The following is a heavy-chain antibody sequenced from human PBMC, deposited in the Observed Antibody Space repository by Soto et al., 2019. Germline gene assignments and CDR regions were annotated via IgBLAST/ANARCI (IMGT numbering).Heavy chain of an antibody. J-gene: IGHJ4*02. Sequence: EVQLVESGGGLVQPGGSLRLSCAASGFTFSSYWMSWVRQAPGKGLEWVANIKQDGSEKYYVDSVKGRFTISRDNAKNSLYLQMNSLRAEDTAVYYCARDSDYDFWRGYRANFDYWGQGTLVTVSS. CDR2: IKQDGSEK. D-gene: IGHD3-3*01. CDR3: ARDSDYDFWRGYRANFDY. V-gene: IGHV3-7*03. CDR1: GFTFSSYW.